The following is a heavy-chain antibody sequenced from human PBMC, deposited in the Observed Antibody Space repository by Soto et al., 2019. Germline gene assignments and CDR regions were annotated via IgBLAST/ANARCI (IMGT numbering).Heavy chain of an antibody. J-gene: IGHJ5*02. V-gene: IGHV1-69*02. D-gene: IGHD6-13*01. CDR2: IIPILGIA. CDR1: GGTFSRYT. CDR3: ARGQQLVDSWFDP. Sequence: QVQLVQSGAEVKKPGSTVKVSCKASGGTFSRYTISWERQAPGQGLEWMGRIIPILGIANYAQKFQGRVTITADKSTSTAYMELSSLRSEDTAVYYCARGQQLVDSWFDPWGQGTLVTVSS.